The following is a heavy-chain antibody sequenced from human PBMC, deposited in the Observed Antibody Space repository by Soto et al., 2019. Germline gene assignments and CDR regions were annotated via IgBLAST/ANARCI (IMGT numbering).Heavy chain of an antibody. CDR1: GFTFSSYA. CDR2: FSGSGESI. CDR3: AKGGAKVWSRYYYYRHV. D-gene: IGHD1-26*01. J-gene: IGHJ6*03. V-gene: IGHV3-23*01. Sequence: PGGSLRLSCAVSGFTFSSYAMTWVRQAPGKGLEWVSGFSGSGESINYADSVKGRFTLSRDNSKNTLYLQMNSLRVEDTAVYYSAKGGAKVWSRYYYYRHVWGKGTTVTVSS.